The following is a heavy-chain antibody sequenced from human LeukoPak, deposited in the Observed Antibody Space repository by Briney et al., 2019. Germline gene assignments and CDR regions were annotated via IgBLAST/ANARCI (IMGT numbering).Heavy chain of an antibody. D-gene: IGHD3-22*01. Sequence: GGSLRLSCAASGFTFSSYSMNWVRQAPGKGLEWVSSISSSRSCIYYADSVKGRFTISRDNAKNSLYLQMNSLRAEDTAVYYCARAPAYYYDSSGLNWGQGTLVTVSS. V-gene: IGHV3-21*01. J-gene: IGHJ4*02. CDR2: ISSSRSCI. CDR3: ARAPAYYYDSSGLN. CDR1: GFTFSSYS.